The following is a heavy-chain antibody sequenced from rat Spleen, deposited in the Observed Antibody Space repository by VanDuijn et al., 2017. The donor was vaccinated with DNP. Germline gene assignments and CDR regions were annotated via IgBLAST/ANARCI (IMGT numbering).Heavy chain of an antibody. D-gene: IGHD4-3*01. Sequence: EVQVVESGGGLVQPGRSLKLSCAASGFTFSDYYMAWVRQAPTKGLEWVAYIRYDGATTYYGDSVKGRFTISRDNAKSSLYLQMNSLRSEDMATYYCAIWYNSGYYFDYWGQGVMVTVSS. CDR3: AIWYNSGYYFDY. V-gene: IGHV5-22*01. J-gene: IGHJ2*01. CDR1: GFTFSDYY. CDR2: IRYDGATT.